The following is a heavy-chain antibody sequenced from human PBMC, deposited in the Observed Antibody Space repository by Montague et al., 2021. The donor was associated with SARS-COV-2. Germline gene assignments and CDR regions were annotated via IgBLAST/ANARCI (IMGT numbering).Heavy chain of an antibody. CDR1: GGSISSSSYY. Sequence: ETLSLTCTVSGGSISSSSYYWGWIRQPPGKGLEWIGSIYYSGSXYYNPSLKSRVTISVDTSKNQFSLKLSSVTAADTAVYYCAGSPPGIAAAGTVAAFDIWGQGTMVTVSS. CDR3: AGSPPGIAAAGTVAAFDI. D-gene: IGHD6-13*01. V-gene: IGHV4-39*01. J-gene: IGHJ3*02. CDR2: IYYSGSX.